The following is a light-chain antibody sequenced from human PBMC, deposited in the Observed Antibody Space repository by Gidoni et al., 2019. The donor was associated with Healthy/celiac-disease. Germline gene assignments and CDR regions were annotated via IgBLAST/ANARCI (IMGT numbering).Light chain of an antibody. CDR3: QQYNNWPPLT. V-gene: IGKV3-15*01. Sequence: EIVMTQSPATLSVSPGERATLSCRASQSVSSNLAWYQQKPGQAPRLLIYDASTRATGIPARFSGSGSGTEFTLTISSLQSEDFAVYYCQQYNNWPPLTFGGXTKVEIK. J-gene: IGKJ4*01. CDR2: DAS. CDR1: QSVSSN.